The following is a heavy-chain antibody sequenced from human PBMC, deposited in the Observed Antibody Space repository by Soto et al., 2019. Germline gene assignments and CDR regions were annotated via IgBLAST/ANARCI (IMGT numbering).Heavy chain of an antibody. V-gene: IGHV5-51*01. J-gene: IGHJ6*02. Sequence: GESLKISCKGSGYSFTSYWIGWVRQMPGKGLEWMGIIYPGDSDTRYSPSFQGQVTISADKSISTAYLQWSSLKASDTAMYYCARQREAARNYYYYYGMDVWGQGTTVTVSS. CDR1: GYSFTSYW. D-gene: IGHD6-6*01. CDR2: IYPGDSDT. CDR3: ARQREAARNYYYYYGMDV.